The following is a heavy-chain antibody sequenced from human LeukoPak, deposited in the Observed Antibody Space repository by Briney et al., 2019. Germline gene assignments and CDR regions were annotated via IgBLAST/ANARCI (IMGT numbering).Heavy chain of an antibody. CDR2: IILIFGTA. CDR1: RGTFSSYA. CDR3: GRSNTGKYFDWVYCDY. J-gene: IGHJ4*02. D-gene: IGHD3-9*01. V-gene: IGHV1-69*01. Sequence: ASVKVSCKASRGTFSSYAISWVRHAPGQGLEWMGGIILIFGTANYAQKFQGKVKIPADEPTSTAYMELSRLRSEDTAENYCGRSNTGKYFDWVYCDYGGQGTLVSVSS.